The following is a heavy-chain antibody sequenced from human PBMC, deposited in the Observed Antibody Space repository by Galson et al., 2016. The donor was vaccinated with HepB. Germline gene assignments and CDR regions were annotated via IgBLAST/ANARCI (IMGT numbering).Heavy chain of an antibody. J-gene: IGHJ5*02. CDR1: GFTFSYNG. Sequence: SLRLSCAASGFTFSYNGMHWVRQAPGKGLEWVSIISYDGTLVFYADSVKGRFTISRDNSKNMLYLQMNSLRVEDTGVYYCAKAVVGSGINWFDPWGQGTLVAVSP. CDR2: ISYDGTLV. D-gene: IGHD2-2*01. CDR3: AKAVVGSGINWFDP. V-gene: IGHV3-30*18.